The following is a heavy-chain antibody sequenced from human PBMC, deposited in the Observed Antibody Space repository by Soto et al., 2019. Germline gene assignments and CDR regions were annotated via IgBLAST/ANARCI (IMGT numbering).Heavy chain of an antibody. V-gene: IGHV6-1*01. CDR2: TYYTSKWSN. J-gene: IGHJ3*01. Sequence: SQTLSLPCDISGDSFSTSGVAWTWIRQSPSGGLEWLGRTYYTSKWSNDYAVSVRSRISITPDTSKNQFSLQLNSVTPEDTAVYYCARGRVHAFDVWGQGTMVTVSS. CDR1: GDSFSTSGVA. CDR3: ARGRVHAFDV.